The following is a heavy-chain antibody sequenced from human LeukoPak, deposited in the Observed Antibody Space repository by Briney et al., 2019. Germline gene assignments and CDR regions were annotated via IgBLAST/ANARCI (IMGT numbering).Heavy chain of an antibody. CDR3: ARAPILLWFGELLPFDYFDY. J-gene: IGHJ4*02. D-gene: IGHD3-10*01. CDR2: IYYSGST. V-gene: IGHV4-31*03. Sequence: SETLSLTCTVSGGSISIGGYYCSWIRQHPGKGLEWIGYIYYSGSTYYNPSLKSRVTISVDTSKNQFSLKLSSVTATDTAVYYCARAPILLWFGELLPFDYFDYWGQGTLVTVSS. CDR1: GGSISIGGYY.